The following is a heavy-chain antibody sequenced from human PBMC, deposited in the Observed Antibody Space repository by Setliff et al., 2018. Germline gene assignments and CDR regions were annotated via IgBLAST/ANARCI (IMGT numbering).Heavy chain of an antibody. V-gene: IGHV1-3*01. CDR1: GYTFSTYA. J-gene: IGHJ4*02. D-gene: IGHD3-22*01. CDR3: ARDTRDKYDRSGYYLSFDS. Sequence: ASVKVSCKASGYTFSTYAIHWVRQAHGQRPDWMGWINAGNGITKYSQKFQGRVTITRDTSASTAYMELSSLRSDDTAVYYCARDTRDKYDRSGYYLSFDSWGQGTPVTVSS. CDR2: INAGNGIT.